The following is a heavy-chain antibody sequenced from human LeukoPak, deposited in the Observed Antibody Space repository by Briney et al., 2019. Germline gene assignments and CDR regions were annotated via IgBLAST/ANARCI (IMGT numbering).Heavy chain of an antibody. J-gene: IGHJ4*02. CDR2: MKVDGSDI. CDR3: VKGGVASNLHDY. D-gene: IGHD3-16*01. CDR1: GFTFSNYA. Sequence: GGSLRLSCAASGFTFSNYAMSWVRQAPGKGLEWVANMKVDGSDIHYVDSVKGRFTISSDNARNSLYLQMNSLRAEDTALYYCVKGGVASNLHDYWGQGTLVTVSS. V-gene: IGHV3-7*03.